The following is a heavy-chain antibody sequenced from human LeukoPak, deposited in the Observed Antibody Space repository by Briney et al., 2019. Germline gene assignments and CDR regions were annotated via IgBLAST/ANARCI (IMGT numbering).Heavy chain of an antibody. J-gene: IGHJ4*02. D-gene: IGHD1-26*01. V-gene: IGHV1-69*02. CDR2: IIPILGIA. Sequence: GASVKVSCKASGGTFSSYTISWVRQAPGQGLEWMGRIIPILGIANYAQKFQGRVTITAGKSTSTAYMELSSLRSEDTAVYYCAVYSGSYSELDYWGQGTLVTVSS. CDR1: GGTFSSYT. CDR3: AVYSGSYSELDY.